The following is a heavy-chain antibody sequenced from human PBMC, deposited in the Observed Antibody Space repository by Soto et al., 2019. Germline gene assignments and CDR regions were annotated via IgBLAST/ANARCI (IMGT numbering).Heavy chain of an antibody. CDR2: ISYDGSNK. CDR3: ARCYYGSGSYYNGLSYYYVMDV. Sequence: GGTPRLSCAASGFTFSSYGMHWVRQAPGKGLEWVAVISYDGSNKYYADSVKGRFTISRDNSKNTLYLQMNSLRAEDTAVYYCARCYYGSGSYYNGLSYYYVMDVWGQGTTVTVSS. CDR1: GFTFSSYG. J-gene: IGHJ6*02. V-gene: IGHV3-30*03. D-gene: IGHD3-10*01.